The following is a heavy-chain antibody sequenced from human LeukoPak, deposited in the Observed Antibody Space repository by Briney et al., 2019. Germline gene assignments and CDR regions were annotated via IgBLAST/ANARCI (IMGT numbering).Heavy chain of an antibody. CDR1: GFIFSSYW. J-gene: IGHJ4*02. CDR2: IKQDGSEK. D-gene: IGHD2-8*01. Sequence: PGGSLRLSCAASGFIFSSYWMSWVRQAPGKGLVWVANIKQDGSEKYYVDSVKGRFTISRDNAKNSLYLQMNSLTAEDTAVYYCARSRNGFDYWGQGTLVTVSS. V-gene: IGHV3-7*01. CDR3: ARSRNGFDY.